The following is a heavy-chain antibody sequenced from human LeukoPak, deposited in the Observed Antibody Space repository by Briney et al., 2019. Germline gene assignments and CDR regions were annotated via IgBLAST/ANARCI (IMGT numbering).Heavy chain of an antibody. D-gene: IGHD3-22*01. Sequence: PSGTLSLTCAVSGGSISSSNWWSWVRQPPGKGLEWIGSIYYSGSTYYNPSLKSRVTISVDTSKNQFSLKLSSVTAADTAVYYCGAGSGYLDDAFDIWGQGTMVTVSS. CDR2: IYYSGST. CDR1: GGSISSSNW. CDR3: GAGSGYLDDAFDI. J-gene: IGHJ3*02. V-gene: IGHV4-4*02.